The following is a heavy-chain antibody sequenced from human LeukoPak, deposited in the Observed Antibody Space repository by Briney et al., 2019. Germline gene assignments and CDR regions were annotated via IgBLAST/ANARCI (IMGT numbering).Heavy chain of an antibody. CDR1: GFTVSSNY. CDR3: ARVHYYDSSGLYD. Sequence: GGSLRLSCAASGFTVSSNYMSWVRQAPGKGLEWVSVIYSGGSTYYADSVKGRFTISRDNSKNTLYLQMNSLRAEDPAVYYCARVHYYDSSGLYDWGQGTLVTVSS. CDR2: IYSGGST. D-gene: IGHD3-22*01. V-gene: IGHV3-66*02. J-gene: IGHJ4*02.